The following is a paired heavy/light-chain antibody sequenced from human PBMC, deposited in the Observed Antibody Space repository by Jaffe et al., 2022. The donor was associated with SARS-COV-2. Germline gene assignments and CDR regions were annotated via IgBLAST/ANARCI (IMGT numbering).Light chain of an antibody. CDR2: AAS. J-gene: IGKJ2*01. V-gene: IGKV1D-12*01. Sequence: DIQMTQSPSSVSASVGDRVTITCRASQGISGWLAWYQQKPGKAPKLLIYAASSLQSGVPPRFSGSGSETDFTLTISSLQPEDFATYFCQQGTSFPYTFGQGTKLEFK. CDR1: QGISGW. CDR3: QQGTSFPYT.
Heavy chain of an antibody. J-gene: IGHJ4*02. V-gene: IGHV3-7*01. Sequence: EVQLVESGGGLVQPGGSLRLSCAASGFTFSSYWMSWVRQAPGKGLEWVANIKHDGSEKYYVDSVAGRFTISRDNGKNSVYLRMNSLTAEDTAVYYCASVLDHYDSSGYLAYYFDYWGQGTLVTVSS. CDR2: IKHDGSEK. CDR1: GFTFSSYW. CDR3: ASVLDHYDSSGYLAYYFDY. D-gene: IGHD3-22*01.